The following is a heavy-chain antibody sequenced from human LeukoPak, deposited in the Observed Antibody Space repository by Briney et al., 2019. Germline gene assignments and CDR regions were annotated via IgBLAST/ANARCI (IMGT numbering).Heavy chain of an antibody. CDR2: ISYDGSNK. D-gene: IGHD2/OR15-2a*01. CDR1: GFTFSSYG. V-gene: IGHV3-30*03. CDR3: ARDRSTTVSNTLGYFDY. J-gene: IGHJ4*02. Sequence: GGSLRLSCAASGFTFSSYGMHWVRQAPGKGLEWVAAISYDGSNKYYADSVKGRFTISRDNSKNTLYLQMNSLRAEDTAVYYCARDRSTTVSNTLGYFDYWGQGTLVTVSS.